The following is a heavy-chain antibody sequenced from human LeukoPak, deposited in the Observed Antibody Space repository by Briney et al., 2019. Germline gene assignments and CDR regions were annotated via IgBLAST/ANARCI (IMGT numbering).Heavy chain of an antibody. D-gene: IGHD2-2*01. J-gene: IGHJ6*02. V-gene: IGHV1-18*01. CDR3: ARDGYCSSTSCYFDYDYGMDV. Sequence: AAVKVSCKASGYTFTSYGIRWVRQAPGQGLEWMGWISAYNGNTNYAQKLQGRVHITTDTSTSTAYMELRSLRSDDTAVYCCARDGYCSSTSCYFDYDYGMDVWGQGTTVTVSS. CDR1: GYTFTSYG. CDR2: ISAYNGNT.